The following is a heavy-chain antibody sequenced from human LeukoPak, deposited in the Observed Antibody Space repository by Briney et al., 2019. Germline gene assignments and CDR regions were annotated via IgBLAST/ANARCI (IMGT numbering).Heavy chain of an antibody. CDR2: IHTSGST. CDR3: ARVICSGGSCRFDY. J-gene: IGHJ4*02. D-gene: IGHD2-15*01. Sequence: SETLSLTCTVSGGSISSYYWNWIRQPAGKGLEWIGRIHTSGSTNYNPSLKSRVTMSVDTSKNQFSLKLSSVTAAATAVYYCARVICSGGSCRFDYWGQGTLVTVSS. V-gene: IGHV4-4*07. CDR1: GGSISSYY.